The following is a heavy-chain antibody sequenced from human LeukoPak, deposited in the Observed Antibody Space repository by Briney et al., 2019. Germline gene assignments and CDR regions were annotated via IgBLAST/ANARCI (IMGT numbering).Heavy chain of an antibody. CDR1: GFTFSTYG. D-gene: IGHD6-13*01. J-gene: IGHJ4*02. Sequence: QPGRSLRLSCAAPGFTFSTYGMHWVRQAPGKGLEWVAVIWHDGSNKYYADSVKGRFTISRDNSKNTLYLQMNSLRAEDTAIYYCARDISSSWYDYWGQGTLVTVSS. CDR2: IWHDGSNK. V-gene: IGHV3-33*01. CDR3: ARDISSSWYDY.